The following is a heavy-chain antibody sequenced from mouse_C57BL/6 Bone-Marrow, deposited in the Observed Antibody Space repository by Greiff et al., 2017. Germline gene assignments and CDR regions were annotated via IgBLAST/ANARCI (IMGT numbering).Heavy chain of an antibody. D-gene: IGHD1-1*02. Sequence: QVQLQQSGPGLVAPSQCLSISCTVSGFSLTSYGVHWVRQPPGQGLEWLVVIWSDGSTTYNSALKSSLSIITDNSKSQIFIKMNSLHAEDTARYYCARHPGGSYWYFDVWGTGTTVTVSS. CDR3: ARHPGGSYWYFDV. CDR1: GFSLTSYG. V-gene: IGHV2-6-1*01. J-gene: IGHJ1*03. CDR2: IWSDGST.